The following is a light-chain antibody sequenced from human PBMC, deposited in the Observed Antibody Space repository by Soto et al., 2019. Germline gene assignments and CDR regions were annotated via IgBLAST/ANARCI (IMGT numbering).Light chain of an antibody. V-gene: IGKV3-20*01. Sequence: EIVLTQSPGTLSLSPGERATLSCRASQSVSNSYLAWYQQKPGQAPRLLINGASSRATGIPDRFSGSGYGPDFTLTISRLEPEDFAVYYCQQDGSSPPTFGGGTKGAI. CDR1: QSVSNSY. J-gene: IGKJ4*01. CDR2: GAS. CDR3: QQDGSSPPT.